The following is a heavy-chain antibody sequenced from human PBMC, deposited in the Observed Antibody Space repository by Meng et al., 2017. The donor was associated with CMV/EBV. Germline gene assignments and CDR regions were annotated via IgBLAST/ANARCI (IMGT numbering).Heavy chain of an antibody. Sequence: ETLSLTCAASGFTVSSNYMSWVRQAPGKGLEWVSVIYSGGSTYYADSVKGRFTISRDNSKNTLYLQMNSLRAEDTAVYYCAIQRYSSSSGFDYWGQGTLVTVSS. J-gene: IGHJ4*02. V-gene: IGHV3-66*02. CDR2: IYSGGST. CDR3: AIQRYSSSSGFDY. CDR1: GFTVSSNY. D-gene: IGHD6-6*01.